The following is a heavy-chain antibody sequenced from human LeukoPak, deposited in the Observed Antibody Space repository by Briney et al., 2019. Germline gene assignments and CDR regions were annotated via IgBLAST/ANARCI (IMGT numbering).Heavy chain of an antibody. Sequence: GGSLRLSGAASGFTFSSYGMHWVRQAPGRGLEWVAFIRYDGSKKYYTDSVKGRFTISRDNSKNTLYLQMNSLRAEDTAVYYCAKESAGYYGSGIDYWGQGTLVTVSS. CDR3: AKESAGYYGSGIDY. D-gene: IGHD3-10*01. CDR1: GFTFSSYG. CDR2: IRYDGSKK. J-gene: IGHJ4*02. V-gene: IGHV3-30*02.